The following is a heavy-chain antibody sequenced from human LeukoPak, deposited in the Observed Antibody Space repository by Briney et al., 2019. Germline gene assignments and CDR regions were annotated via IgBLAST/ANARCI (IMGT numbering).Heavy chain of an antibody. CDR3: ARDFVAVAGAGY. CDR2: ISYDGSNK. V-gene: IGHV3-30*04. CDR1: GFTFSSYA. Sequence: GGSLRLSCAASGFTFSSYAMHWVRQAPGKGLEGVAVISYDGSNKYYADSVKGRFTISRDNSKNTLYLQMNSLRAEDTAVYYCARDFVAVAGAGYWGQGTLVTVSS. D-gene: IGHD6-19*01. J-gene: IGHJ4*02.